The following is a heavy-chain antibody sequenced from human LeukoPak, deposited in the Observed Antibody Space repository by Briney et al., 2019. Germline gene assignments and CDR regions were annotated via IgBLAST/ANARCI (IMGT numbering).Heavy chain of an antibody. D-gene: IGHD5-18*01. J-gene: IGHJ4*02. CDR2: INPNSGGT. Sequence: ASVKVSCKASGYTFTGYYMHWVRQAPGQGLEWMGWINPNSGGTNYAQKFQGRVTMTRDTSLSTAYMELSRLRSDDTAVYYCARVNKLLLSAFDYWGQGTLVTVSS. CDR3: ARVNKLLLSAFDY. CDR1: GYTFTGYY. V-gene: IGHV1-2*02.